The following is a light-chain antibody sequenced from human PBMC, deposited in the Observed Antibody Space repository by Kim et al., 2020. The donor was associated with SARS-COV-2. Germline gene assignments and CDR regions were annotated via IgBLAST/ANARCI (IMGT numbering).Light chain of an antibody. J-gene: IGKJ2*01. CDR2: DAS. V-gene: IGKV1-5*01. CDR1: QIVNRW. CDR3: QQYNSDYT. Sequence: LSASVGDRVTITCRASQIVNRWLAWYQQRPGKAPNLLIYDASSLKSGVPSRFSGSGSGTEFTLTISSLQPDDFATYYCQQYNSDYTFGQGTKLEI.